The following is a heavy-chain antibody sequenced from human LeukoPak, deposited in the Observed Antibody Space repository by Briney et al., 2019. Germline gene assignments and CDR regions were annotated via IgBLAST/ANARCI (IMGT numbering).Heavy chain of an antibody. CDR3: AKEMPVAGDKYFDY. D-gene: IGHD6-19*01. CDR2: IWYDGSKK. Sequence: PGRSLRLSCAASGFTFSSYAMHWVRQAPGKGLEWVAVIWYDGSKKYYADSVKGRFTISRDNSNNTLYLQMNTLRAEDTAVYYCAKEMPVAGDKYFDYWGQGILVTVSS. CDR1: GFTFSSYA. V-gene: IGHV3-33*06. J-gene: IGHJ4*02.